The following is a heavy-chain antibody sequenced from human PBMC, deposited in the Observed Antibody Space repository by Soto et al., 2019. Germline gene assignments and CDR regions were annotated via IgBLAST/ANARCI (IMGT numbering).Heavy chain of an antibody. CDR3: ARDTYCTNGVCYWAYYYYYYMDV. J-gene: IGHJ6*03. CDR2: ISAYNGNT. CDR1: GYTFTSYG. V-gene: IGHV1-18*01. D-gene: IGHD2-8*01. Sequence: ASVKVSCKASGYTFTSYGISWVRQAPGQGLEWMGWISAYNGNTNYAQKLQGRVTMTTDTSTSTAYMELRSLGSDDTAVYYCARDTYCTNGVCYWAYYYYYYMDVWGKGTTVTVSS.